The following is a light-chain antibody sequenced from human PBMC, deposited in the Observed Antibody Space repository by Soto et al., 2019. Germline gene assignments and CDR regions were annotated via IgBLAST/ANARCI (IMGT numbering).Light chain of an antibody. CDR2: AAS. V-gene: IGKV1-27*01. CDR1: QGISHC. CDR3: QEYNSAPHT. J-gene: IGKJ1*01. Sequence: DIQMTQSPSSLSASVGDRVTITCRASQGISHCLAWYQQKPGKVPKLLIYAASTLQSGVPSRFSGSGSGTDFTLAISSLQPEDVATYYCQEYNSAPHTFGQGTKVEI.